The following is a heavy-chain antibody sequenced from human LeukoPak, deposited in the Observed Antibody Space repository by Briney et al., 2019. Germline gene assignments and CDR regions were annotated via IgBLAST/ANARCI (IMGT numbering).Heavy chain of an antibody. Sequence: PSETLSLTCTVSGGSISSGGYYWSWIRQHPGTGLEWIGYIYYSGSTYYNPSLKSRVTISVDTSKNQFSLKLSSVTAADTAVYYCARDGGYGGNSYHYYYGMDVWGQGTTVTVSS. CDR3: ARDGGYGGNSYHYYYGMDV. D-gene: IGHD4-23*01. CDR2: IYYSGST. CDR1: GGSISSGGYY. J-gene: IGHJ6*02. V-gene: IGHV4-31*03.